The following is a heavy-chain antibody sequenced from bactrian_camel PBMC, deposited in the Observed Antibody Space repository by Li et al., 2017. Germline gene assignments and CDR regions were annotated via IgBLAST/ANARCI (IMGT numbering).Heavy chain of an antibody. CDR3: AADTHTQPTDVGGVLDRRRYNN. V-gene: IGHV3S40*01. CDR1: GDAYTTNC. Sequence: VQLVESGGGSVQAGGSLRLACAVSGDAYTTNCLGWFRQAPGQAREGVARIATGSGNTYYADSVKGRFTISQDNAKNTVYLQMNSLKPEDSGMYYCAADTHTQPTDVGGVLDRRRYNNWGQGTQVTVS. J-gene: IGHJ4*01. D-gene: IGHD5*01. CDR2: IATGSGNT.